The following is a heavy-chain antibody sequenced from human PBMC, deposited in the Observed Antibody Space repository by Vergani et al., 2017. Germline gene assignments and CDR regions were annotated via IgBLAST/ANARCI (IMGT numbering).Heavy chain of an antibody. CDR3: ARMGRYDEGDAFRIGYFDS. Sequence: QVQLQESGPGLVKPSQTLSLTCSVSGDSISSGVYYWNWIRQHPGKGLEWIGYIYSTGSTHHNPSLRRRINMSVDTYKNQFSLKLNSVTVADTAMYYCARMGRYDEGDAFRIGYFDSWGPGILVTVSS. J-gene: IGHJ4*02. D-gene: IGHD3-22*01. V-gene: IGHV4-31*03. CDR1: GDSISSGVYY. CDR2: IYSTGST.